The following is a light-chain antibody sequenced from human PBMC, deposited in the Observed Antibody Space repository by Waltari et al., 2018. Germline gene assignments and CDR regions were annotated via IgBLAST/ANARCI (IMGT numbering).Light chain of an antibody. Sequence: QSALTQPRSVSGSPGQSITISCTGTSSDVGSYNFVSWYRQYPGKTPKLMIYDVNERPSGVPDRFSSSKSGNTASLTISGLQAEEEADYYCCSYVGGNIIFGGGTKLTVL. J-gene: IGLJ2*01. V-gene: IGLV2-11*01. CDR3: CSYVGGNII. CDR2: DVN. CDR1: SSDVGSYNF.